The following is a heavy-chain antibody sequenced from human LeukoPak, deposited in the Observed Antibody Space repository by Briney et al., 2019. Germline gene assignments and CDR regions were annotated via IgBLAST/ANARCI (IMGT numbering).Heavy chain of an antibody. J-gene: IGHJ4*02. CDR3: AKPRGYSGYDLDY. D-gene: IGHD5-12*01. V-gene: IGHV3-9*01. Sequence: GRSLRLSCAASGFTFDDYAMHWVRQAPGKGLEWVSGISWNSGSIGYADSVKGRFTISRDNSKNTLYLQMNSLRAEDTAVYYCAKPRGYSGYDLDYWGQGTLVTVSS. CDR2: ISWNSGSI. CDR1: GFTFDDYA.